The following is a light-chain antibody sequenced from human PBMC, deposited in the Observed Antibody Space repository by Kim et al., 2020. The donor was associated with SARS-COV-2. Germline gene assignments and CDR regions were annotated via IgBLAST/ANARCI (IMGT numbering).Light chain of an antibody. Sequence: SVGDIVTITCRASQRISSYLNWYQQKPGKAPKLLIYAASSLQSGVPSRFSGSGSGTDFTLTISSLQPEDFATYYCQQSYSMPPWTFGQGTKVDIK. V-gene: IGKV1-39*01. CDR1: QRISSY. CDR2: AAS. J-gene: IGKJ1*01. CDR3: QQSYSMPPWT.